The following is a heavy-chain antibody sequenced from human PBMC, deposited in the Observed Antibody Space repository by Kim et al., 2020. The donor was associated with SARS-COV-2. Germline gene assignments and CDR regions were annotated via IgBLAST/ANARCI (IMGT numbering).Heavy chain of an antibody. CDR1: GYTLTELS. D-gene: IGHD2-2*01. CDR3: ATAAPIVVVPAAEHYYYYYGMDV. CDR2: FDPEDGET. Sequence: ASVKVSCKVSGYTLTELSMHWVRQAPGKGLEWMGGFDPEDGETNYAQKFQGRVTMTEDTSTDTAYMELSSLRSEDTAVYYCATAAPIVVVPAAEHYYYYYGMDVWGQGTTVTVSS. V-gene: IGHV1-24*01. J-gene: IGHJ6*02.